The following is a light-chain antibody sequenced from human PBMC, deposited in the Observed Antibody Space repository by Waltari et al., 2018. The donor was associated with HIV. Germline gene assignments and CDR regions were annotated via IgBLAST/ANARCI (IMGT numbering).Light chain of an antibody. CDR2: GSN. V-gene: IGLV3-19*01. CDR3: SSRDTTGKFWV. CDR1: ILRFYY. Sequence: SSELTQDPFVSVAPGQTARITCQGDILRFYYGSWYQQRPGQAPRLVSYGSNNRPSGIPYRFVGSTSGNTMSLTISATQAEDEGDFFCSSRDTTGKFWVFGSGTKLTV. J-gene: IGLJ3*02.